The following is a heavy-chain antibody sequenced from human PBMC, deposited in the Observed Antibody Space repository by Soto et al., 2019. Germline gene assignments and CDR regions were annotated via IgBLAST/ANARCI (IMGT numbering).Heavy chain of an antibody. Sequence: GGSLRLSCAASGFTFSNYAMGWVRQAPGKGLEWVPGISSSGGSTYYADSVKGRFTISRDNSENTLYLQMSSLRGEDTAIYYCAKGKRIAARPNYYYYGVDVWGHGTTVTVSS. V-gene: IGHV3-23*01. J-gene: IGHJ6*02. CDR2: ISSSGGST. CDR3: AKGKRIAARPNYYYYGVDV. D-gene: IGHD6-6*01. CDR1: GFTFSNYA.